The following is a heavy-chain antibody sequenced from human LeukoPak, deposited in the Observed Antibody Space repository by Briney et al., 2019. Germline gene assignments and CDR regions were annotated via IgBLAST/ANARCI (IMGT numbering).Heavy chain of an antibody. Sequence: GGSLRLSCAASGLTVSSDYMSWVRQAPGKGLEWVSVIYSGGSTYYADSVRGRFTISRDNSKNTLYLQLNSLRAEDTAVYYCARYPYSTSSWSDPWGQGTLVTVSS. V-gene: IGHV3-66*01. D-gene: IGHD6-6*01. CDR2: IYSGGST. CDR1: GLTVSSDY. CDR3: ARYPYSTSSWSDP. J-gene: IGHJ5*02.